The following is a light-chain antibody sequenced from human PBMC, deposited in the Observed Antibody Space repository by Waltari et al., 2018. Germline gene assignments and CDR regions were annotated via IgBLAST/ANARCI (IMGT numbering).Light chain of an antibody. Sequence: DIQMTQSPSSLSASVGDRVTITCRASQSIGPYLNWYQQKPGKTPKFLIYAASSLQSGVPSRFSGSGSGTDFTLTISSLQPEDFATYYCQQSDSTPYTFGQGTKLEIK. CDR3: QQSDSTPYT. CDR2: AAS. J-gene: IGKJ2*01. V-gene: IGKV1-39*01. CDR1: QSIGPY.